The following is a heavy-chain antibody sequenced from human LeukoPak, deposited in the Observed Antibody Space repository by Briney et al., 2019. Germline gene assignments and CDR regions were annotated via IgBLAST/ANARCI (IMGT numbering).Heavy chain of an antibody. CDR2: IYISGST. D-gene: IGHD3-22*01. J-gene: IGHJ3*02. CDR1: GGSISSGSYY. V-gene: IGHV4-61*02. Sequence: PSETLSLTCTVSGGSISSGSYYWSWIRQPAGKGLEWIGRIYISGSTNYNPSLKSRVSISVDTSKNQFSLKLSSVTAADTAVYYCARGTLPWWYYYDGVSGAFDIWGQGTMVTVSS. CDR3: ARGTLPWWYYYDGVSGAFDI.